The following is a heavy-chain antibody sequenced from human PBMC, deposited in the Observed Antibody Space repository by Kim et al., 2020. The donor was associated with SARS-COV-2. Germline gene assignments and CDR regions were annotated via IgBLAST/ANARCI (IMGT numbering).Heavy chain of an antibody. CDR3: ARDHGSSWYFGNYFDY. CDR2: ISSSSSYI. CDR1: GFTFSSYS. V-gene: IGHV3-21*01. J-gene: IGHJ4*02. D-gene: IGHD6-13*01. Sequence: GGSLRLSCAASGFTFSSYSMNWVRQAPGKGLEWVSSISSSSSYIYYADSVKGRFTISRDNAKNSPYLQMNSLRAEDTAVYYCARDHGSSWYFGNYFDYWGQGPLVTVSS.